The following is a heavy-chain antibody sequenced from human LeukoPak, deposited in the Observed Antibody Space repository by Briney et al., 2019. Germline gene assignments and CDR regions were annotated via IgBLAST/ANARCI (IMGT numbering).Heavy chain of an antibody. V-gene: IGHV1-8*01. CDR2: MNPNSGNT. J-gene: IGHJ4*02. CDR3: ARVNGDSSGYYPDY. D-gene: IGHD3-22*01. CDR1: GYTFTSYD. Sequence: ASVKVSCKASGYTFTSYDINWVRQATGQGLEWMGWMNPNSGNTGYAQKFQGRVTMTRDTSISTAYMELSRLRSDDTAVYYCARVNGDSSGYYPDYWGQGTLVTVSS.